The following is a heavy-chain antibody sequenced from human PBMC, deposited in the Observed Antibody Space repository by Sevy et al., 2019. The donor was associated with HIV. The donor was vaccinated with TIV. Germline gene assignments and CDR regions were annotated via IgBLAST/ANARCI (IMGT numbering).Heavy chain of an antibody. CDR1: GFTFSSYS. V-gene: IGHV3-48*01. Sequence: GGSLRLSCAASGFTFSSYSMNWVRQAPGRGLEWVSCISSSSSTIYYADSVKGRFTISRDNAKNSLYLQMNSLRAEDTAVYYCASRRSFDYWGQGTLVTVSS. J-gene: IGHJ4*02. CDR2: ISSSSSTI. CDR3: ASRRSFDY.